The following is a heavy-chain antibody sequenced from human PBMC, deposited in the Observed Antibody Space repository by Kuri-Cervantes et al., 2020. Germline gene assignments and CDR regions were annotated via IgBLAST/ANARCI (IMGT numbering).Heavy chain of an antibody. CDR2: MNPNSGNT. CDR3: ARGRNMMSPTGSSAWYEE. CDR1: GYTFTSYD. J-gene: IGHJ4*02. V-gene: IGHV1-8*01. D-gene: IGHD6-19*01. Sequence: ASVKVSCKASGYTFTSYDINWVRQATGQGLEWMGWMNPNSGNTGYAQKFQGRVTMTRNTSISTAYMELSSLRSEDTAVYYCARGRNMMSPTGSSAWYEEWGQGTLVTVSS.